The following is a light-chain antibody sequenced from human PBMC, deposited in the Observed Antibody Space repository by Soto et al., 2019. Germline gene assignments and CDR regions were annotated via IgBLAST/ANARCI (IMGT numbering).Light chain of an antibody. CDR2: GAS. CDR1: HSVSSN. Sequence: ELVMTQSPATLSVSPGERATLSCRASHSVSSNLAWYQQKPGQAPRLLIYGASTRATGIPARFSGSGSGTAFTLTISSLQSEAFAVYYFKQYNNWPTTFVQATKVDIX. J-gene: IGKJ1*01. CDR3: KQYNNWPTT. V-gene: IGKV3-15*01.